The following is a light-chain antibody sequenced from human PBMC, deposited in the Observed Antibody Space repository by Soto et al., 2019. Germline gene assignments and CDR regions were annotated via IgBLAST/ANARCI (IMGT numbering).Light chain of an antibody. CDR1: QTISNY. J-gene: IGKJ1*01. CDR2: RSS. CDR3: QQYDIYAT. Sequence: DIQMTQSPSTLSASVGDRVTITCRASQTISNYLTWYQQRPGKAPKLLIYRSSILQNGVPSRFSGSGSGTEFTHTISSLQPDDFATYYCQQYDIYATFGQGTRVEI. V-gene: IGKV1-5*03.